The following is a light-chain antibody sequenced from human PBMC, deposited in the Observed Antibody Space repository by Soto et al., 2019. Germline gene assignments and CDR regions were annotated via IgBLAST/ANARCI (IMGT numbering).Light chain of an antibody. V-gene: IGKV3-11*01. CDR1: QSVRDTY. CDR2: DAS. CDR3: QQRQYWPPIT. Sequence: EIVMTQSPASLSVSPGERATLSCRASQSVRDTYLAWYQQKPGQAPRLLIYDASNRAAGIPARFSGSGSGTDFTLTISSLEPEDFAIYYCQQRQYWPPITFGQGTRLEI. J-gene: IGKJ5*01.